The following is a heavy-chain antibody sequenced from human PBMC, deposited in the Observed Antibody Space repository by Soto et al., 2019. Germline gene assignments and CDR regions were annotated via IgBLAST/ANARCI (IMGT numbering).Heavy chain of an antibody. CDR1: GGSISSYY. V-gene: IGHV4-59*01. J-gene: IGHJ5*02. Sequence: SETLSLTCTVSGGSISSYYWSWIRQPPGKGLEWIGYIYYSGSANYNPSLKSRVTISVDTSKNQFSLKLSSVTAADTAVYYCARELEPPSGLFDPLGQGTLVPVSS. D-gene: IGHD1-1*01. CDR3: ARELEPPSGLFDP. CDR2: IYYSGSA.